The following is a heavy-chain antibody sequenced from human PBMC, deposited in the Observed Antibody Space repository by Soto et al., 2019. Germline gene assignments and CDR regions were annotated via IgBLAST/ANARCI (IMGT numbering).Heavy chain of an antibody. V-gene: IGHV2-5*02. J-gene: IGHJ4*02. Sequence: QITLKESGPTLVKPTQTLTLTCTFSGFSLSTSGVGVGWIRQPPGKALEWLAIIYWDDEKRYSPPLKTRLTVTKDTPKNQVVLTMTNVDPVDTATYYCAHRAYFDSGKPFDYWGQGTLVSVSS. CDR2: IYWDDEK. D-gene: IGHD3-10*01. CDR3: AHRAYFDSGKPFDY. CDR1: GFSLSTSGVG.